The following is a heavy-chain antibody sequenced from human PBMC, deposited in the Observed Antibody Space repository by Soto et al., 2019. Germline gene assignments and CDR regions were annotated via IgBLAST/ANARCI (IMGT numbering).Heavy chain of an antibody. CDR2: ISAYNGNT. CDR1: GYTFTSYG. CDR3: AREKAYCGGDCSPPFDY. D-gene: IGHD2-21*02. J-gene: IGHJ4*02. V-gene: IGHV1-18*01. Sequence: QVQLVQSGAEVKKPGASVKVSCKASGYTFTSYGISWVRQAPGQWLEWMGWISAYNGNTNYAQKLQGRVTMTTDTSTSTAYMELRSLRSDDTAVYYCAREKAYCGGDCSPPFDYWGQGTLVTVSS.